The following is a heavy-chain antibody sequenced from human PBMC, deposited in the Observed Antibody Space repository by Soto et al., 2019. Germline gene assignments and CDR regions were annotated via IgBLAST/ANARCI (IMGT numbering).Heavy chain of an antibody. Sequence: QVQLVQSGAEVKKPGASVKVSCKASGYTFTSYSIHWVRQAPGQGLEWIGWINTDNGDAKYSQKFQGRVTVTRDTSATTAYMEVSSLRSEDTAVYYCARDQGYVLYWGLGTLVTVSS. D-gene: IGHD5-12*01. CDR1: GYTFTSYS. CDR3: ARDQGYVLY. V-gene: IGHV1-3*04. CDR2: INTDNGDA. J-gene: IGHJ4*02.